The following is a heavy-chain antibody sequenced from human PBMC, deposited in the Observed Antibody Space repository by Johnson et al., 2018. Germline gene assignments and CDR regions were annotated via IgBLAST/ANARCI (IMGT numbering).Heavy chain of an antibody. V-gene: IGHV1-69*12. CDR3: ASRAYCSSTSCYPNYYYYYMDV. CDR1: GGTFSSYA. Sequence: QVQLVQSGAEVKKPGSSVKVSCEASGGTFSSYAISWVRQAPGQGLEWMGGIIPIFGTANYAQKFQGRVTITADESTSTAYMELSSLRSEDTAVYYCASRAYCSSTSCYPNYYYYYMDVWGKGTTVTVSS. CDR2: IIPIFGTA. D-gene: IGHD2-2*01. J-gene: IGHJ6*03.